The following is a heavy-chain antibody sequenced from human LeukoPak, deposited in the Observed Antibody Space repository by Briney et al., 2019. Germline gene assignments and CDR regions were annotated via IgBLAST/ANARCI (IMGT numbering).Heavy chain of an antibody. Sequence: ASVKVSCKASGYTFTGYYMHWVRQAPGQGLEWMGWINPNSGGTNYAQKFQGRVTMTRDTSISTAYMELSRLRSDDTAVYCCAREKIYSGSYGRGAYYYGMDVWGQGTTVTVSS. CDR2: INPNSGGT. D-gene: IGHD1-26*01. J-gene: IGHJ6*02. CDR3: AREKIYSGSYGRGAYYYGMDV. V-gene: IGHV1-2*02. CDR1: GYTFTGYY.